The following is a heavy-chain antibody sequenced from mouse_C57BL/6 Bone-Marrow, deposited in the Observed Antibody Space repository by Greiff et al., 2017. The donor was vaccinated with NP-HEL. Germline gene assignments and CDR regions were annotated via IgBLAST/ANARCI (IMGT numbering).Heavy chain of an antibody. D-gene: IGHD1-1*01. CDR2: ISGGGGNT. Sequence: EVKVEESGGGLVKPGGSLKLSCAASGFTFSSYTMSWVRQTPEKRLEWVATISGGGGNTYYPASVKGRFTISRDNAKNTLYLQMSSLRSEDTALYDCARRAGSPSYWYFDVWGTGTTVTVSS. CDR1: GFTFSSYT. V-gene: IGHV5-9*01. J-gene: IGHJ1*03. CDR3: ARRAGSPSYWYFDV.